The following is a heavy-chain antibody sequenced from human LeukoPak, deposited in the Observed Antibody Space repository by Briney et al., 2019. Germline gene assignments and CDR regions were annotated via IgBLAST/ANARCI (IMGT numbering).Heavy chain of an antibody. Sequence: PGGSLRLSCAASGVTFSNYAMSWVRQAPGKGLEWVSAVSGTGDATWYPDSVKGRFTISRDKSKNTLYLQMNNLRAEDTALYYCARADSSGYYYAAYGSWGQGTLVTVSS. CDR1: GVTFSNYA. V-gene: IGHV3-23*01. CDR3: ARADSSGYYYAAYGS. CDR2: VSGTGDAT. J-gene: IGHJ5*02. D-gene: IGHD3-22*01.